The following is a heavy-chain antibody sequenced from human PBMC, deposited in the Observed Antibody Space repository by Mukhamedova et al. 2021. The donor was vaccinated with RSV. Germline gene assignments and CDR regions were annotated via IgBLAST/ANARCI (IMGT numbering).Heavy chain of an antibody. J-gene: IGHJ1*01. CDR3: ARGGGETSGWYQYFQH. D-gene: IGHD6-19*01. V-gene: IGHV1-46*04. Sequence: AEYMGGRVTMTRDTSTSTVYMELSSLRSEDTAVYYCARGGGETSGWYQYFQHWGQGTLVTVSS.